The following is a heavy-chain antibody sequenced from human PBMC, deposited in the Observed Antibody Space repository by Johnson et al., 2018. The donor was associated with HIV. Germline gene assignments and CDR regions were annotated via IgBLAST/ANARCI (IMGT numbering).Heavy chain of an antibody. CDR1: GFTFSGSA. J-gene: IGHJ3*02. V-gene: IGHV3-73*01. D-gene: IGHD3-16*02. CDR3: ARGSHDYVWGSYPGDAFDI. Sequence: VQLVESGGALVQPGGSLKVYCAASGFTFSGSAMHWVRQASGKGLEWVGRIRSKANSYATAYAASVKGRFTISRDDSKNTLYLQMNSLRAGDTAVYYCARGSHDYVWGSYPGDAFDIWGQGTMVTVSS. CDR2: IRSKANSYAT.